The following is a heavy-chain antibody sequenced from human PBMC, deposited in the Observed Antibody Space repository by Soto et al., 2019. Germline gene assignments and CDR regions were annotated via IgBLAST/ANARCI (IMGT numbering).Heavy chain of an antibody. CDR1: GGSFSGYY. J-gene: IGHJ5*02. V-gene: IGHV4-34*01. Sequence: PSETLSLTCAVYGGSFSGYYWSWVRQPPGKGLEWIGEINHSGSTNYNPPLKSRVTISVDTSKNQFSLKLSSVTAADTAVYYCARSQWFDPWGQGTLVTVSS. CDR3: ARSQWFDP. CDR2: INHSGST.